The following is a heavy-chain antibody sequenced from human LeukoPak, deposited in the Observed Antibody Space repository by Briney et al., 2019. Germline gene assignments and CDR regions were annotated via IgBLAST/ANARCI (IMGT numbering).Heavy chain of an antibody. CDR2: MNPNSGNT. Sequence: VASVKVSCRASGYTFTSYDINWVRQATGQGLEWMGWMNPNSGNTGYAQKFQGRVTMTRNTSISTAYMELSSLRSEDTAVYYCARGFWYYYDSSGYYLNWGQGTLVTVSS. CDR3: ARGFWYYYDSSGYYLN. CDR1: GYTFTSYD. V-gene: IGHV1-8*01. J-gene: IGHJ4*02. D-gene: IGHD3-22*01.